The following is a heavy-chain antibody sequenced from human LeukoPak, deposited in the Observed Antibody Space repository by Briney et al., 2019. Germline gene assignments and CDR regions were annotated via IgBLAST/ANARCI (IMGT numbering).Heavy chain of an antibody. D-gene: IGHD3-22*01. CDR1: GFTVSSNY. V-gene: IGHV3-53*01. CDR2: IYSGGST. Sequence: GGSLRLSCAASGFTVSSNYMSWVRQAPGEGLEWVSVIYSGGSTYYADSVKGRFTISRDNSKNTLYLQMNSLRAEDTAVYYCASRISSGAFDIWGQGTMVTVSS. CDR3: ASRISSGAFDI. J-gene: IGHJ3*02.